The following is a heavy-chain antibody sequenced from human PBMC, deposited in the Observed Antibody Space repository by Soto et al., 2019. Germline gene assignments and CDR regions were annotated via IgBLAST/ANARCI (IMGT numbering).Heavy chain of an antibody. CDR2: IYYSGST. CDR3: ARLGYSGFDYLCYHYYGMLV. CDR1: GGSISSYY. J-gene: IGHJ6*02. V-gene: IGHV4-59*08. Sequence: SETLSLTCTVSGGSISSYYWSWIRQPPGKGLEWIGYIYYSGSTNYNPSLKSRVTISVDTSKNQFSLKLSSVTAADTAVYYCARLGYSGFDYLCYHYYGMLVSCPAPTVTVS. D-gene: IGHD5-12*01.